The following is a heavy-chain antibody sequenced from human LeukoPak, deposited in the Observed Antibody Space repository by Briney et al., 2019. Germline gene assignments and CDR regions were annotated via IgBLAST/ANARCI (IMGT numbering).Heavy chain of an antibody. CDR2: IYTSGST. Sequence: ASETLTLTCTVSGGSISSYYWSWIRQPAGKGLEWIGRIYTSGSTNYNPSLKSRVTTSVDTSKNQFSLKLSSVTAADTAVYYCARQGSSGYYKHWGQGTLVTVSS. D-gene: IGHD3-22*01. J-gene: IGHJ1*01. CDR3: ARQGSSGYYKH. V-gene: IGHV4-4*07. CDR1: GGSISSYY.